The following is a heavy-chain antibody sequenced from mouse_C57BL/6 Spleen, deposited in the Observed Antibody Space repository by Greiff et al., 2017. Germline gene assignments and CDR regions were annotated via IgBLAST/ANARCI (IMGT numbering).Heavy chain of an antibody. CDR3: ANGLRRDYFDY. D-gene: IGHD2-4*01. J-gene: IGHJ2*01. Sequence: QVQLQQSGAELVRPGTSVKLSCKASGYTFTSYWMHWVKQRPGQGLEWIGVIDPSDSYTNYNQKFKGKATLTVDTSSSTAYMQLSSLTSEDSAVYYCANGLRRDYFDYWGQGTTLTVSS. CDR1: GYTFTSYW. V-gene: IGHV1-59*01. CDR2: IDPSDSYT.